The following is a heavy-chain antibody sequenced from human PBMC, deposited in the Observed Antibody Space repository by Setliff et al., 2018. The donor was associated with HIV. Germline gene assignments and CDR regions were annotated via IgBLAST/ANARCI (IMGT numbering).Heavy chain of an antibody. CDR3: ARGGASSKYLDP. CDR1: GYSISSGYY. V-gene: IGHV4-38-2*02. J-gene: IGHJ5*02. D-gene: IGHD2-15*01. CDR2: IYHSGST. Sequence: PSETLSLTCTVSGYSISSGYYWGWIRQPPGKGLEWIGSIYHSGSTYYNPSLKSRVTISVDTSKNQFSLKLTSVTGADTAVYYCARGGASSKYLDPWGQGTLVTVSS.